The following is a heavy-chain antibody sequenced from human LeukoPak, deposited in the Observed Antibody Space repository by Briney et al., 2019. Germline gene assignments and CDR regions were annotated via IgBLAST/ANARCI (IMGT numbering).Heavy chain of an antibody. V-gene: IGHV3-21*01. Sequence: PGGSLRLSCAASGFTFSSYSMNWVRQAPGKGLEWVSSISSSSSYIYYADSVKGRFTISRDNAKNSLYLQMNSLRAEDTAVYYCARVDTAWGNNDYWGQGTLVTVSS. D-gene: IGHD5-18*01. CDR3: ARVDTAWGNNDY. CDR1: GFTFSSYS. J-gene: IGHJ4*02. CDR2: ISSSSSYI.